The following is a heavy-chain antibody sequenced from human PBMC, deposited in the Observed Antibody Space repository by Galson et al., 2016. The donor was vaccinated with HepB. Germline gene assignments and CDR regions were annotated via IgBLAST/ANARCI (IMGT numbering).Heavy chain of an antibody. CDR2: IHSSGTS. CDR3: VILGAAADVANRRGIVY. Sequence: SETLSLTCTVSGDSISNVGRHLGWFRQSPEMGLEYIGSIHSSGTSYYNPSLTSRVTVSADMTRNQFFLSMTSVTAADTAIFYCVILGAAADVANRRGIVYWGQGTRVTVTS. V-gene: IGHV4-39*01. J-gene: IGHJ4*02. CDR1: GDSISNVGRH. D-gene: IGHD3-10*01.